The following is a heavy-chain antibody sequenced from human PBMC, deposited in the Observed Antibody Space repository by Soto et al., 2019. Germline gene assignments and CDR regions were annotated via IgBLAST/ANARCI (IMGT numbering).Heavy chain of an antibody. D-gene: IGHD5-12*01. Sequence: EVHLLESGGGLVQPGGSLRLSCAASGFSFNYYAMVWVRQAPGKGLEWVSVISARGGSSYVADTVKGRFTISRDNSKNVVSLEMNSLRAEDTAIYFCAKGSIEYSAAVDNWGQGTLVLVSS. J-gene: IGHJ4*02. V-gene: IGHV3-23*01. CDR3: AKGSIEYSAAVDN. CDR2: ISARGGSS. CDR1: GFSFNYYA.